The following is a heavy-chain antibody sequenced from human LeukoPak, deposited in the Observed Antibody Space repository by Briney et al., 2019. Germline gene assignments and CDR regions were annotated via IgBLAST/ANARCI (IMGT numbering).Heavy chain of an antibody. CDR3: AKGQELDDGVFDS. Sequence: GGSLRLSCVASGFTFSSYVMTWVRQAPGKGLEWVSTIRGNGDSTHYADSVKGRFTISRDNSKDTLYLQMNSMRGEDSAIYYCAKGQELDDGVFDSWGQGTLVTVSS. CDR1: GFTFSSYV. D-gene: IGHD1-1*01. J-gene: IGHJ4*02. CDR2: IRGNGDST. V-gene: IGHV3-23*01.